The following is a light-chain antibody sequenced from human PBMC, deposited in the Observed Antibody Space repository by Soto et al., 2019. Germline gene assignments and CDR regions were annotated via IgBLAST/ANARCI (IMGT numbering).Light chain of an antibody. CDR1: QSLSST. J-gene: IGKJ5*01. Sequence: EIVLTQSPATLSSSPGERVTLSCRPSQSLSSTYLAWYQQKPGQAPRLLIYGASTRATGIPARFSGSGSGTEFTLTISSLQSEDFAVYYCQQYNNWPTFGQGTRLEI. V-gene: IGKV3-15*01. CDR2: GAS. CDR3: QQYNNWPT.